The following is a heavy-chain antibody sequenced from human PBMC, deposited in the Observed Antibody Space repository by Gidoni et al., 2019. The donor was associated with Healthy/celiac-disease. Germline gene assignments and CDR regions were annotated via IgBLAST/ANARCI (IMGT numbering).Heavy chain of an antibody. CDR1: GGSISSSSYY. D-gene: IGHD1-26*01. CDR3: ARLARGGVDY. Sequence: QLQLQESGPGLVKPSATLSLTCTVSGGSISSSSYYWGWIRQPPGQGLEWIGSIYYSGSTYYHPSLKSRVTISVDTSKNQFSLKLSSVTAADTAVYYCARLARGGVDYWGQGTLVTVSS. CDR2: IYYSGST. V-gene: IGHV4-39*01. J-gene: IGHJ4*02.